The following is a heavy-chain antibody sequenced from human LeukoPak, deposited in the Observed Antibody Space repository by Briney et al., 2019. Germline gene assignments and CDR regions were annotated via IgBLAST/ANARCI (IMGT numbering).Heavy chain of an antibody. V-gene: IGHV4-59*01. CDR3: ARVSVRYFDWSFDY. Sequence: SETLSLTCTVSGGSISSYYWSRIRQPPGKGLEWIGYIYYSGSTNYNPSLKSRVTISVDTSKNQFSLKLSSVTAADTAVYYCARVSVRYFDWSFDYWGQGTLVTVSS. J-gene: IGHJ4*02. CDR2: IYYSGST. D-gene: IGHD3-9*01. CDR1: GGSISSYY.